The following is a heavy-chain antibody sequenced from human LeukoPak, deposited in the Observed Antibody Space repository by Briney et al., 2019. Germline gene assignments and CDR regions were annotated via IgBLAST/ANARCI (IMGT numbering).Heavy chain of an antibody. CDR1: GFSLSTSGVG. CDR2: IYWDDDK. J-gene: IGHJ4*02. CDR3: AHRSSYGSFDY. Sequence: SGPTLVKPTQTLTLTCTFSGFSLSTSGVGVGWIRQPPGKALEWLALIYWDDDKRYSPSPKSRLTITKDTSKNQVVLTVTNMDPVDTATYYCAHRSSYGSFDYWGQGTLVTVSS. V-gene: IGHV2-5*02. D-gene: IGHD5-18*01.